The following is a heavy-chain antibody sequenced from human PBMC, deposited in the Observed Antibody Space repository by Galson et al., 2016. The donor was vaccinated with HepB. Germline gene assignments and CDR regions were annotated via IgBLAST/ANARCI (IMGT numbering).Heavy chain of an antibody. CDR2: ISNNSRYI. D-gene: IGHD2/OR15-2a*01. V-gene: IGHV3-21*01. J-gene: IGHJ4*02. CDR3: ARGEYTFDY. Sequence: SLRLSCAGSGFIFSNYRMTWVRQAPGKGLEWVSAISNNSRYIHYADSVKGRFSISRDNAKNSLFLEMNSLRVDDTAVYYCARGEYTFDYWGQGTLVTVSS. CDR1: GFIFSNYR.